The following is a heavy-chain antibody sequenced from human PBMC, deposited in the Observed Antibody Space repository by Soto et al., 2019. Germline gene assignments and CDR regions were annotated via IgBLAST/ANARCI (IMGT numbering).Heavy chain of an antibody. CDR3: ASLPQGYYDRSGRRVDY. D-gene: IGHD3-22*01. Sequence: QVQLVESGGGLVKPGGSLRLSCASSGFTFSDYYMSWIRQAPGKGLEWVAYISAGGSDIYYGDSVKGRFTVSRDNTKKSLYLQMSNLRADDTAIYYCASLPQGYYDRSGRRVDYWGHGTLVTVSS. V-gene: IGHV3-11*01. CDR2: ISAGGSDI. J-gene: IGHJ4*01. CDR1: GFTFSDYY.